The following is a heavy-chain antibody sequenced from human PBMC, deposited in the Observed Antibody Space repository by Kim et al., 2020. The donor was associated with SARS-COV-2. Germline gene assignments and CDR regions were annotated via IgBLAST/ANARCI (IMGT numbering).Heavy chain of an antibody. D-gene: IGHD3-9*01. CDR3: ASSIDWARGFFHQ. V-gene: IGHV3-9*01. CDR1: GFSIGDSA. CDR2: ISWHSDNI. Sequence: GGSLRLSCTGSGFSIGDSAMHWVRLVPGKGLEWVAGISWHSDNIAYGDSVKGRFTISRDNAKNSVYVQMNSLRPEDTALYYCASSIDWARGFFHQWGQSTVVPVS. J-gene: IGHJ1*01.